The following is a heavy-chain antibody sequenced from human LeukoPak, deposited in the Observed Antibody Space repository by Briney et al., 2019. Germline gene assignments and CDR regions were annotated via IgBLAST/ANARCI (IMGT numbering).Heavy chain of an antibody. V-gene: IGHV3-23*01. Sequence: PGGSLRLSCAASGFTFSSYAMRWVRQAPGKGLEWVSAISGRGGSTYYADSVKGRFTISRDNSKNTRYLQMNSLRAEDTAVYYCAKSQDDFWSGYPLFLDYWGQGTLVTVSS. D-gene: IGHD3-3*01. CDR2: ISGRGGST. J-gene: IGHJ4*02. CDR1: GFTFSSYA. CDR3: AKSQDDFWSGYPLFLDY.